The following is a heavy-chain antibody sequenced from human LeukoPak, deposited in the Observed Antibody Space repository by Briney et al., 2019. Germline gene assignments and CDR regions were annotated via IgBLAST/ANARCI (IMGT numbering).Heavy chain of an antibody. CDR3: ARASFWFDYSGYYFDS. D-gene: IGHD2-15*01. Sequence: GGSLRLSCAASGFTISSNYMSWVRQAPGKGLEWVSVIYNSGGIYYADSVKGRFTISRDNSKNTVSLQMNSLRAEDTAVYYCARASFWFDYSGYYFDSWGQGTLVTVSS. J-gene: IGHJ4*02. V-gene: IGHV3-66*01. CDR2: IYNSGGI. CDR1: GFTISSNY.